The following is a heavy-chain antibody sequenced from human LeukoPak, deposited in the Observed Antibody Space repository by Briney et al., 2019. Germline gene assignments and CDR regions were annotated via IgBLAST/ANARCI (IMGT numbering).Heavy chain of an antibody. D-gene: IGHD3-16*02. J-gene: IGHJ4*02. V-gene: IGHV3-23*01. CDR2: ISGSGGST. Sequence: GGSLRLSCAASGFTFDDYAMHWVRQAPGKGLEWVSAISGSGGSTYYADSVKGRFTISRDNSKNTLYLQMNSLRAEDTAVYYCATSPAYYDYVWGSYRSLAFDYWGQGTLVTVSS. CDR1: GFTFDDYA. CDR3: ATSPAYYDYVWGSYRSLAFDY.